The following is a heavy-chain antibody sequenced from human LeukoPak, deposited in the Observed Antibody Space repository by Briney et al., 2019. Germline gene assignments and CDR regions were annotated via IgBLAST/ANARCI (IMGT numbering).Heavy chain of an antibody. Sequence: PGGSLRLSCAASGFTFSSYDMHWVRQATGKGPEWVSAIGTAGDPYYPGSVKGRFTISRENAKNSLYLQMNSLRAGDTAVYYCARAGYSSGWPGGYYYYGMDVWGKGTTVTVSS. D-gene: IGHD6-19*01. CDR1: GFTFSSYD. J-gene: IGHJ6*04. CDR3: ARAGYSSGWPGGYYYYGMDV. CDR2: IGTAGDP. V-gene: IGHV3-13*05.